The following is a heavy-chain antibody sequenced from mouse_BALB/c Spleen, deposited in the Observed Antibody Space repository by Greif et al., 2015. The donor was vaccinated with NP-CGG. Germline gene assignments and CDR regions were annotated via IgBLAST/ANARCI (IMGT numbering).Heavy chain of an antibody. CDR1: GYSFTGYF. Sequence: EVMLVESGPELVKPGASVKISCKASGYSFTGYFMNWVKQSHGKSLEWIGRINPYNGDTFYNQKFKGKATLTVDKSSSTAHMELLSLTSEDSAVYYCGRSEDYYGYRGYFDVWGAGTTVTVSS. V-gene: IGHV1-37*01. CDR3: GRSEDYYGYRGYFDV. D-gene: IGHD1-2*01. CDR2: INPYNGDT. J-gene: IGHJ1*01.